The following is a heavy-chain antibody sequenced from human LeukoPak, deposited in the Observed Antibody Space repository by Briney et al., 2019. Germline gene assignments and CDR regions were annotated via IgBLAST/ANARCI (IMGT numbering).Heavy chain of an antibody. Sequence: GGSLRLSCAASGFTFSNAWMSWVRQAPGKGLEWVSYISSSGSTIYYADSVKGRFTISRDNAKNSLYLQMNSLRAEDTAVYYCARDPGPGWAGYFDYWGQGTLVTVSS. CDR2: ISSSGSTI. CDR1: GFTFSNAW. V-gene: IGHV3-11*04. J-gene: IGHJ4*02. CDR3: ARDPGPGWAGYFDY. D-gene: IGHD6-19*01.